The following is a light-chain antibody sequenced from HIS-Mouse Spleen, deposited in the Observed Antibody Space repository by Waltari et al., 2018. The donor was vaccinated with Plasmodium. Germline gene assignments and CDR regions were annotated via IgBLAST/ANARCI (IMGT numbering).Light chain of an antibody. V-gene: IGLV2-18*02. J-gene: IGLJ2*01. CDR1: SSDVGSYNR. CDR3: SSYTSSSTYVV. CDR2: EVS. Sequence: QSALTQPPSVSGSPGQSVTISCTATSSDVGSYNRVSWYKQPPGTAPKLMIYEVSNRPSGVPDRFSGSKSGNTASLTISGLQAEDEADYYCSSYTSSSTYVVFGGGTKLTVL.